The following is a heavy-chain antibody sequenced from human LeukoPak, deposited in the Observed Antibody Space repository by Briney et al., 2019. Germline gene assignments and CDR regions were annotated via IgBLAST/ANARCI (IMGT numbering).Heavy chain of an antibody. V-gene: IGHV4-4*07. CDR3: ARVSYYDFWSHAFDI. CDR1: GGSISSYY. D-gene: IGHD3-3*01. Sequence: SETLSLTCTVSGGSISSYYWSWIRQPAGKGLEWIGRIYTSGSTNYNPSLKSRVTMSVDTSKNQFSLKLSSVTAADMAVYYCARVSYYDFWSHAFDIWGQGTMVTVSS. J-gene: IGHJ3*02. CDR2: IYTSGST.